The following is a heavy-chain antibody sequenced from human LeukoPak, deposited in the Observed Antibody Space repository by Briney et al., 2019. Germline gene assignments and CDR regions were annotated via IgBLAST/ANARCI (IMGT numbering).Heavy chain of an antibody. V-gene: IGHV3-7*03. Sequence: GGSLRLPCTASGFTFSAYWMSWVRQAPGKGLEWVANIKQDGSEKYCVDSVKGRFTISRDNAKKSLYLQMNTLRAEDTAIYYCARDGGPFDSWGQGTLVTVSS. D-gene: IGHD3-16*01. CDR1: GFTFSAYW. CDR2: IKQDGSEK. J-gene: IGHJ4*02. CDR3: ARDGGPFDS.